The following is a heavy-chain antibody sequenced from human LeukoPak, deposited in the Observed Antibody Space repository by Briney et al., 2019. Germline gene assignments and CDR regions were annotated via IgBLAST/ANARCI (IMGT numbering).Heavy chain of an antibody. CDR3: AKQGCPNGVCFSYYYYMDV. CDR1: GFTFSSYE. V-gene: IGHV3-48*03. CDR2: ISNSGSTK. Sequence: GGSLRLSCAASGFTFSSYEMNWIRQAPGKGLEWISYISNSGSTKYYADSVKGRSTISRDNAKNSLYLQMNSLRAEDTAVYYCAKQGCPNGVCFSYYYYMDVWGRGTTVTVSS. D-gene: IGHD2-8*01. J-gene: IGHJ6*03.